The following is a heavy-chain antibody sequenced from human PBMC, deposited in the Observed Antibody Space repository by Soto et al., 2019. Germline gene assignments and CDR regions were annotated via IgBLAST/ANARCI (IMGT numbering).Heavy chain of an antibody. CDR1: GGSTSSSSYY. CDR2: FYYTGTF. Sequence: SETLSLTCTVSGGSTSSSSYYWGWIRQPPGRGLEWIGSFYYTGTFYYNPSLKSRVTISVDTSKNQFSLKLSSVTAADTAVYYCARSGADARYYYYMDVWGKGTTVTVSS. J-gene: IGHJ6*03. V-gene: IGHV4-39*01. D-gene: IGHD3-10*01. CDR3: ARSGADARYYYYMDV.